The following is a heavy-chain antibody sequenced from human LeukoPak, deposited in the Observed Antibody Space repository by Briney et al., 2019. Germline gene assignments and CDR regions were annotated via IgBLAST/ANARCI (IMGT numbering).Heavy chain of an antibody. Sequence: GGSLRLCCAASGFTFSSYAMSWVRQAPGKGLEWVSAISGSGGSTYYADSVKGRFTISRDNSKNTLYLQMNSLRAEDTAVYYCAKHSGFDYYDSSGYSYYWGQGTLVTVSS. J-gene: IGHJ4*02. CDR2: ISGSGGST. CDR3: AKHSGFDYYDSSGYSYY. D-gene: IGHD3-22*01. V-gene: IGHV3-23*01. CDR1: GFTFSSYA.